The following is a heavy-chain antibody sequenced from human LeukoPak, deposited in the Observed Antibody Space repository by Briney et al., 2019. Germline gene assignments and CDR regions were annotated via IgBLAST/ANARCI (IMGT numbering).Heavy chain of an antibody. J-gene: IGHJ5*02. V-gene: IGHV1-3*01. CDR3: ARGIVVKPSANWFDP. CDR1: GYTFTNYA. D-gene: IGHD2-2*01. CDR2: INADDGNT. Sequence: ASVKVSCKASGYTFTNYAIHWVRQAPGRGLEWMGLINADDGNTRYSQRFQGRVTITRDTSANTAYMELSSLRFEDTAVYYCARGIVVKPSANWFDPWGQGTPVTVSS.